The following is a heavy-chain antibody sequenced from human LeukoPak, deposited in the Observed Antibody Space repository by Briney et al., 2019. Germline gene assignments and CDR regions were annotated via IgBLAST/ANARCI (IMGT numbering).Heavy chain of an antibody. CDR1: GFTFTRFG. D-gene: IGHD3-22*01. CDR3: ARDWLGRNFDY. J-gene: IGHJ4*02. Sequence: GRSLRLSCAASGFTFTRFGMHWVRQAPGKGLEWVAVIPYDGSNKDYADSVKGRFTISRDNSKNTVYLQMNSLRAKDTAVYYCARDWLGRNFDYWGQGTLVTVSS. V-gene: IGHV3-30*03. CDR2: IPYDGSNK.